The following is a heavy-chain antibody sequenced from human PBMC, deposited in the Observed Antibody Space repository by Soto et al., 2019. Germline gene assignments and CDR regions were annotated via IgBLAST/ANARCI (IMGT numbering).Heavy chain of an antibody. D-gene: IGHD5-12*01. CDR3: ARAPPGGYSGYDSGYYFDY. J-gene: IGHJ4*02. CDR1: GYSLTDYY. V-gene: IGHV1-2*02. Sequence: ASVKVSCKASGYSLTDYYLHWVRQAPGQGLEWMGWINPTTGGTTYAQKFEGRVTMTRDRSVNTAYMELSSVTAADTAVYYCARAPPGGYSGYDSGYYFDYWGQGTLVTVSS. CDR2: INPTTGGT.